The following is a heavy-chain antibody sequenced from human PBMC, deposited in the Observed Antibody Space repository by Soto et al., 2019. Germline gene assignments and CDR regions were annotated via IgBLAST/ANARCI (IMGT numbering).Heavy chain of an antibody. D-gene: IGHD5-12*01. V-gene: IGHV3-30-3*01. Sequence: GGSLRLSCAASGFTFSSYAMHWVRQAPGKGLEWVAVISYDGSNKYYADSVKGRFTISRDNSKNTLYLQMNSLRAEDTAVYYCARDFNGDISVYYYGMDVWGQGTTVTVSS. CDR3: ARDFNGDISVYYYGMDV. J-gene: IGHJ6*02. CDR2: ISYDGSNK. CDR1: GFTFSSYA.